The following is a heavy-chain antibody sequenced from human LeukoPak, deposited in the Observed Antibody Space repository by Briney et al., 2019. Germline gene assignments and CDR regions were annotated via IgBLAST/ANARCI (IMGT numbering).Heavy chain of an antibody. Sequence: GASVKVSCKASGYTFTSYGISWARQAPGQGLEWMGWISAYNGNTNYAQKLQGRVTMTTDTSTSTAYMELRSLRSDDTAVYYCAREGYCSSTSCPRDAFDIWGQGTMVTVSS. V-gene: IGHV1-18*01. D-gene: IGHD2-2*01. CDR1: GYTFTSYG. J-gene: IGHJ3*02. CDR2: ISAYNGNT. CDR3: AREGYCSSTSCPRDAFDI.